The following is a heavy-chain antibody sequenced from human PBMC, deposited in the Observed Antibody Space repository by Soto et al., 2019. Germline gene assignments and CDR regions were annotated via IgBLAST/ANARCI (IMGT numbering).Heavy chain of an antibody. J-gene: IGHJ5*02. V-gene: IGHV3-23*01. D-gene: IGHD3-22*01. CDR3: TKSWLFEKNWFDP. CDR1: GFSFNTYG. CDR2: ISSTGLYT. Sequence: GGSLRLSCAASGFSFNTYGMSWVRQAPGKGLEWVSDISSTGLYTYLADSVKGRFTISRDNSKNTLYLQMNSLRVDDTAVYFCTKSWLFEKNWFDPWGQGTLVTVSS.